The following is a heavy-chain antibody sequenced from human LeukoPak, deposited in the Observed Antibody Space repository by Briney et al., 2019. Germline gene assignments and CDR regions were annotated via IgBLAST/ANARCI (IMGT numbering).Heavy chain of an antibody. V-gene: IGHV3-48*03. CDR3: ARWDYYNGMDV. J-gene: IGHJ6*02. CDR1: GFTCSTCE. CDR2: ISSRGSTI. Sequence: PGGSLRLSRAASGFTCSTCEMNWVRQAPGEGLEWLSYISSRGSTIYYADSVKGRFTISRDSAKNSLYLQMTSLRVEDTAVYYCARWDYYNGMDVWGQGTTVTVSS.